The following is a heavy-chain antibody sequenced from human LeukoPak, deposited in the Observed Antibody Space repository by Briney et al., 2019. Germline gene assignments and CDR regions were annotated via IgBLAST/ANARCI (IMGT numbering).Heavy chain of an antibody. D-gene: IGHD4-23*01. CDR2: INSDGSRT. Sequence: GGSLRLSCAASGFTFSSYWMHWVRQGPGKGLVWVSRINSDGSRTNYADSVKGRFTISRDNAKNALYLQMNSLRAEDTAVYYCARDLRTPSDTNIAIDYWGQGTLVTVSS. V-gene: IGHV3-74*01. CDR3: ARDLRTPSDTNIAIDY. CDR1: GFTFSSYW. J-gene: IGHJ4*02.